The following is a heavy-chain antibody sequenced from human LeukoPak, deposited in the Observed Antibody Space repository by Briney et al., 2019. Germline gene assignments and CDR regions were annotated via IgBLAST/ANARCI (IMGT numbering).Heavy chain of an antibody. Sequence: SETLSLTCTVSGGSISSYYWSWIRQPPGKGLEWIGYIYYSGSTNYNPSLKSRVTISVDTSKNQFSLKLSSVTAADTAVYYCARDSNYGSGSYYSNWFDPWGQGTLVTVSS. J-gene: IGHJ5*02. V-gene: IGHV4-59*12. D-gene: IGHD3-10*01. CDR1: GGSISSYY. CDR3: ARDSNYGSGSYYSNWFDP. CDR2: IYYSGST.